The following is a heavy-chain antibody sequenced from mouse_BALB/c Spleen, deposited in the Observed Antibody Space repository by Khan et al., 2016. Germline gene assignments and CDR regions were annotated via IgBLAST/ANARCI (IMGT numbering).Heavy chain of an antibody. D-gene: IGHD1-1*01. CDR1: GYTFTSYW. J-gene: IGHJ4*01. CDR3: GSSYYYGSSYRAMDY. Sequence: QVQLKQSGAELAKPGASVKMSCKASGYTFTSYWMHWVKQRPGQGLEWIGYINPSTGYTEYNQKFKDKATLTADKSSSTAYMQLSSLTSEDSAVYYCGSSYYYGSSYRAMDYWGQGTSVTVSS. CDR2: INPSTGYT. V-gene: IGHV1-7*01.